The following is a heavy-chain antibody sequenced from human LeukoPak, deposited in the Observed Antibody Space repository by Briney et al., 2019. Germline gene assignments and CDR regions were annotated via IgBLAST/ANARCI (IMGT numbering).Heavy chain of an antibody. D-gene: IGHD3-9*01. CDR3: FKQKTAYDILTGYPLYYFDY. J-gene: IGHJ4*02. CDR2: IYYSGST. Sequence: SETLSITCTASGGSIISYYWSWIRQHPRKRLEWIVYIYYSGSTNYNPSLKSRGTISLDTSKNQFSLKLSSVTAADTAVYFFFKQKTAYDILTGYPLYYFDYWGQGTLVTVSS. CDR1: GGSIISYY. V-gene: IGHV4-59*01.